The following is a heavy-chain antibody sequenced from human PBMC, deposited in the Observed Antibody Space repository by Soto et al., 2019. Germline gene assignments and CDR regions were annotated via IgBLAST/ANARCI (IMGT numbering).Heavy chain of an antibody. Sequence: SKASGAPVPSSAISWVRQASGRGLEWMGGIIPTYVTQKYAQKFQGRVKVTADEFRSTAYMELSSLRAEDTAVYYCAKLSSGWSKGGYYFDYWGQGTRVNVSA. CDR1: GAPVPSSA. J-gene: IGHJ4*02. CDR3: AKLSSGWSKGGYYFDY. V-gene: IGHV1-69*01. CDR2: IIPTYVTQ. D-gene: IGHD6-19*01.